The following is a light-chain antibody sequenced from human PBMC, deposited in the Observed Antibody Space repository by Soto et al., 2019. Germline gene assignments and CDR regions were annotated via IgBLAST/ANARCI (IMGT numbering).Light chain of an antibody. V-gene: IGLV1-40*01. CDR1: SSNTGAGYD. J-gene: IGLJ3*02. Sequence: QSVLTQPPSVSGAPGQRVTISCTGSSSNTGAGYDVHWYQQLPGTVPKLLIYANTNRPSGVPDRFSGSKSGTSASLAITGLQAEDEADYYCQSYDSSLTVGVFGGGTKVT. CDR3: QSYDSSLTVGV. CDR2: ANT.